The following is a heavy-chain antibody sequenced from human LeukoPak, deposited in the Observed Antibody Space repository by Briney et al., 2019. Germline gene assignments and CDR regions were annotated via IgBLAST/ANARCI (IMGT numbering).Heavy chain of an antibody. V-gene: IGHV3-33*01. CDR3: ARDRRATALDY. D-gene: IGHD2-21*02. CDR1: GXTFSSYG. J-gene: IGHJ4*02. CDR2: IWYDGSNK. Sequence: PGGSLRLSWAASGXTFSSYGMHWVRQAPGKGLEWVAVIWYDGSNKYYADSVKGRFTISRDNSKNTLYLQMNSLRAEDTAVYYCARDRRATALDYWGQGTLVTVSS.